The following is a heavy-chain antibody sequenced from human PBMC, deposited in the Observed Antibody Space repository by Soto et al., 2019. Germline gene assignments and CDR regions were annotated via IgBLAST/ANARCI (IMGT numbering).Heavy chain of an antibody. CDR2: ISSTTNYI. J-gene: IGHJ4*02. V-gene: IGHV3-21*06. CDR3: ARESEDLTSNFDY. CDR1: GFTFTRYS. Sequence: PXGTLSISCAASGFTFTRYSMNWVLQAPGKGLEWVSSISSTTNYIYYGDSMKGRFTISRDNAKNSLYLEMNSLRAEDTAVYYCARESEDLTSNFDYWGQGTLVTVSS.